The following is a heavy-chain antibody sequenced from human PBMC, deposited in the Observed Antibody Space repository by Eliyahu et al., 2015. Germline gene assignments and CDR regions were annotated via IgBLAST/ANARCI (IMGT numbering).Heavy chain of an antibody. CDR3: AHRGHGYDFWSGYYPSNWFDP. V-gene: IGHV2-5*01. D-gene: IGHD3-3*01. CDR2: IYWNDDK. J-gene: IGHJ5*02. Sequence: QITLKESGPTLVKPTQTLTLTCTFSGFSLSTSGVGVGWIRQPPGKALEWLALIYWNDDKRYSPSLKSRLTITKDTSKNQVVLTMTNMDPVDTATYYCAHRGHGYDFWSGYYPSNWFDPWGQGTLVTVSS. CDR1: GFSLSTSGVG.